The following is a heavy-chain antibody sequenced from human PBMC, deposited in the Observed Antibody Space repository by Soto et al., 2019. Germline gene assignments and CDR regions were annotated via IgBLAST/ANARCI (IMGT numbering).Heavy chain of an antibody. D-gene: IGHD2-15*01. J-gene: IGHJ4*02. V-gene: IGHV3-72*01. CDR1: GFTFSDHY. CDR2: VRNKANSSTT. Sequence: EVQLVESGGGLVEPGGSLRLSCAASGFTFSDHYMDWVRQAPGKGLEWIGRVRNKANSSTTEYAASVRGRFTVSRDDSKNSLYLQMNRLKAEDAAMYYCVRNLASGGTYYFDYWGQGTLVTVSS. CDR3: VRNLASGGTYYFDY.